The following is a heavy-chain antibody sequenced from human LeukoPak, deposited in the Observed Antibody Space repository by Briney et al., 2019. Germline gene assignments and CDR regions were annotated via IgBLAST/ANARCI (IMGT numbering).Heavy chain of an antibody. CDR1: GYSFTGYY. J-gene: IGHJ4*02. V-gene: IGHV1-2*02. D-gene: IGHD5-12*01. Sequence: ASVKVSCKTSGYSFTGYYMHWVRQAPGHGLEWMGWINPNSGGTNYAQKLQGRVTMTTDTSTSTAYMELRSLRSDDTAVYYCARGDPGATSPNFDYWGQGTLVTVSS. CDR2: INPNSGGT. CDR3: ARGDPGATSPNFDY.